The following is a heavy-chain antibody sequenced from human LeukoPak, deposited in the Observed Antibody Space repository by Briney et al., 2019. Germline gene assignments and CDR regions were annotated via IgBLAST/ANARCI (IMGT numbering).Heavy chain of an antibody. Sequence: GESLKISCKGSGYSFTDYWIGRVRQMPGKGLEWMGIIYPGDSDTRYSPSFQGQVAISADKSINTAYLQWSSLKASDTAMYYCARRDNQIGDYWGQGTLVTVSS. D-gene: IGHD2-15*01. V-gene: IGHV5-51*01. J-gene: IGHJ4*02. CDR1: GYSFTDYW. CDR3: ARRDNQIGDY. CDR2: IYPGDSDT.